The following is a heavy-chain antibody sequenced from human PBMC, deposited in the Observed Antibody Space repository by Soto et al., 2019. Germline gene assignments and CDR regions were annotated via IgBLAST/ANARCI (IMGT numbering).Heavy chain of an antibody. CDR3: ARVHIAVRGVIAGPQNYGFDP. D-gene: IGHD3-10*01. CDR1: GGTFSSYS. CDR2: ITPILGTT. Sequence: QVQLVQSGAEVKKPGSSVKVSCEVSGGTFSSYSITWLRQAPGQGLEWMGRITPILGTTDYAPKFQGRLTLTAGNATSAAYMELSSLKSDDAAVYYCARVHIAVRGVIAGPQNYGFDPWGQGTLVTVPS. J-gene: IGHJ5*02. V-gene: IGHV1-69*08.